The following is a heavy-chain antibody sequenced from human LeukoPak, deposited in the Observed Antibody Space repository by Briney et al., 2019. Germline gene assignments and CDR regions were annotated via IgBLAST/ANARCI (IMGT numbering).Heavy chain of an antibody. CDR3: ARLYYDSSGYFDY. CDR1: GGSISSYY. V-gene: IGHV4-59*08. Sequence: TSETLSLTCTVSGGSISSYYWSWIRQPPGKGLEWIGYIYYSGSTNYNPSLKSRLTISVDTSKNQLSLKLSSVTAADTAVYYCARLYYDSSGYFDYWGQGTLVTVSS. CDR2: IYYSGST. D-gene: IGHD3-22*01. J-gene: IGHJ4*02.